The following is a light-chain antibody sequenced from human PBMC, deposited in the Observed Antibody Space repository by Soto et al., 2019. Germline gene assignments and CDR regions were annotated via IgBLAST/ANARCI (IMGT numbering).Light chain of an antibody. J-gene: IGKJ1*01. CDR1: QTISSW. V-gene: IGKV1-5*03. Sequence: DIQMTQSPSTLSGSVGDRVTITCRASQTISSWLAWYQQKPGKAPKLLIYKASTLKSGVPSRFSGSGSGTEFTLTISSLQPDDFATYYGQHYNSYSEACGQGTKVELK. CDR3: QHYNSYSEA. CDR2: KAS.